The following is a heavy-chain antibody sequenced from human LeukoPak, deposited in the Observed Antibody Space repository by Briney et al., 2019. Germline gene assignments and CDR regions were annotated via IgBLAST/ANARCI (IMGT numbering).Heavy chain of an antibody. CDR2: INHSGST. CDR1: GGSFSGYY. Sequence: SETLSLTCAVHGGSFSGYYWSWIRQPPGKGLEWIGEINHSGSTKYNASLKSRVTISVDTSKNQFSLKLSSVTAADTAVYYCARGHVRGTMIVVDPRGSFDPWGQGTLVTVSS. D-gene: IGHD3-22*01. J-gene: IGHJ5*02. CDR3: ARGHVRGTMIVVDPRGSFDP. V-gene: IGHV4-34*01.